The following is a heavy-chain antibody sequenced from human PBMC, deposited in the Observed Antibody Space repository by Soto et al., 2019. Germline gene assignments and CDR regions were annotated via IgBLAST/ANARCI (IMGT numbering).Heavy chain of an antibody. CDR3: ARTYYYDSSGRGDYWFDP. CDR2: IYYSGST. CDR1: GGSISSSSYY. D-gene: IGHD3-22*01. Sequence: SETLSLTCTVSGGSISSSSYYWGWIRQPPGKGLEWIGSIYYSGSTYYNPSLKSRVTISVDTSKNQFSLKLSSVTAADTAVYYCARTYYYDSSGRGDYWFDPWGQGTLVTVSS. V-gene: IGHV4-39*01. J-gene: IGHJ5*02.